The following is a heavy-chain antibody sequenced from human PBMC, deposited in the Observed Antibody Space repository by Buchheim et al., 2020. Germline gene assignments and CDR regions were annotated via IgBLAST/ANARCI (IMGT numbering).Heavy chain of an antibody. Sequence: QVQLLESGGGVVQPGRSLRLSCAASGFTFSSYGMHWVRQAPGKGLEWVAVIWYDGSNKYYADSVKGRFTISRDNSKTTLYLHMNSLRAEDTAVYYCARALCGGDCYTDYWGQGTL. J-gene: IGHJ4*02. D-gene: IGHD2-21*02. CDR3: ARALCGGDCYTDY. CDR1: GFTFSSYG. V-gene: IGHV3-33*01. CDR2: IWYDGSNK.